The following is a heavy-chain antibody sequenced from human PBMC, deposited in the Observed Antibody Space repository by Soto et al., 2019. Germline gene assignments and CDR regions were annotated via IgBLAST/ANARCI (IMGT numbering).Heavy chain of an antibody. V-gene: IGHV1-18*01. J-gene: IGHJ4*02. CDR2: ISAYNGNT. CDR1: GYTFTSYG. Sequence: GAPVKVSSKASGYTFTSYGISGVRQEPGQGLEWMGWISAYNGNTNYAQQLQGRVTMTTDTSTGTAYMELRSLRSDDTAVYYCARDSPYYYDSSGLPRFDYWGQGTLVTVSS. CDR3: ARDSPYYYDSSGLPRFDY. D-gene: IGHD3-22*01.